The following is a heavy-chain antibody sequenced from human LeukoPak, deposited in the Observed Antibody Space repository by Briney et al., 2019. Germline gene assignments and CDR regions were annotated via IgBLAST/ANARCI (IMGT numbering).Heavy chain of an antibody. CDR1: GGSFSGYY. CDR2: INHIGST. Sequence: SETLSLTCAVYGGSFSGYYWSWLGQPPGRGREWVGEINHIGSTNSNPSLKSRVTISVDTSKNQFSLKLSSVTAADTAVYYCARAYCSSTSCYFGYWGQGTLVTVSS. J-gene: IGHJ4*02. CDR3: ARAYCSSTSCYFGY. D-gene: IGHD2-2*01. V-gene: IGHV4-34*01.